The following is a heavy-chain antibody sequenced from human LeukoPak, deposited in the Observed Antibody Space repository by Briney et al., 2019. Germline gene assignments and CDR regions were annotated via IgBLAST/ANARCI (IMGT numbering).Heavy chain of an antibody. CDR1: GYTFTAYY. V-gene: IGHV1-2*06. Sequence: ASVKVSCKASGYTFTAYYIHWVRQAPGQGLEWMGRINPNTGGTNYAQKFQGRVTMTRDTSITTAYLELSRLRSDDTAVYYCARGGIGLELLAIDYWGQGTLVTVSS. D-gene: IGHD1-7*01. CDR2: INPNTGGT. J-gene: IGHJ4*02. CDR3: ARGGIGLELLAIDY.